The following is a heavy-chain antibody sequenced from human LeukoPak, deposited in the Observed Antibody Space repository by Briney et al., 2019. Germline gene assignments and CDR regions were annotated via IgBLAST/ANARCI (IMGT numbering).Heavy chain of an antibody. CDR2: TNSDGRST. D-gene: IGHD6-19*01. CDR1: GFTFNNHW. CDR3: ARDVIAVAGSDY. Sequence: GGSLRLSCAASGFTFNNHWMHWVRQAPGKGLVWVSCTNSDGRSTYYADSVKGRFTISRDNAKNSLYLQMNSLRAEDTAVYYCARDVIAVAGSDYWGQGTLVTVSS. J-gene: IGHJ4*02. V-gene: IGHV3-74*01.